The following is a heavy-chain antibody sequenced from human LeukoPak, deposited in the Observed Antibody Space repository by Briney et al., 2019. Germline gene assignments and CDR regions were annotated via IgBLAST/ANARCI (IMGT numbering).Heavy chain of an antibody. D-gene: IGHD6-19*01. V-gene: IGHV1-2*02. Sequence: ASVKVSCKASGYTFTGYYMHWVRQAPGQGLEWMGWINPNSGGTNYAQKFQGRVTLTRDTSTSTVYMELSGLRSEDTAVYYCARPVDYSSGWFHYWGQGTLVTVSS. CDR1: GYTFTGYY. CDR2: INPNSGGT. J-gene: IGHJ4*02. CDR3: ARPVDYSSGWFHY.